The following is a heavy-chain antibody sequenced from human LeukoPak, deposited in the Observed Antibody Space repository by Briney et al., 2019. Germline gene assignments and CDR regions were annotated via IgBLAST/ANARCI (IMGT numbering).Heavy chain of an antibody. Sequence: GGSLRLSCAASGFTVSSNYLSWVRQAPVKGLEWVSVIYSGGSTYYADSVKGRFTISRDNSKNTLYLQMNSLRAEDTAVYYCAKTEWYCSSTSCPPGYWGQGTLVTVSS. CDR2: IYSGGST. CDR1: GFTVSSNY. D-gene: IGHD2-2*01. V-gene: IGHV3-53*01. CDR3: AKTEWYCSSTSCPPGY. J-gene: IGHJ4*02.